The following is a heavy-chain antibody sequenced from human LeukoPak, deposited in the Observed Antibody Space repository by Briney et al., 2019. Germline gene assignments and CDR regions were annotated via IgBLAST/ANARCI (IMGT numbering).Heavy chain of an antibody. Sequence: SVKVSCKASGGTFSSYAISWVRQAPGQGLEWMGGIIPIFGTANCAQKFQGRVTITTDESTSTAYMELSSLRSEDTAVYYCARDREYCSSTSCYFLGWFDPWGQGTLVTVSS. CDR3: ARDREYCSSTSCYFLGWFDP. CDR1: GGTFSSYA. D-gene: IGHD2-2*01. J-gene: IGHJ5*02. V-gene: IGHV1-69*05. CDR2: IIPIFGTA.